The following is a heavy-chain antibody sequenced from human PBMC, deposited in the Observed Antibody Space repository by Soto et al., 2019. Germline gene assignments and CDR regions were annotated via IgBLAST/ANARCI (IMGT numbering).Heavy chain of an antibody. J-gene: IGHJ4*02. Sequence: SETLSLTCTVSGGSISSGGYYWSWIRQHPGKGLEWIGYIYYSGSTYYNPSLKSRVTISVDTSKNQFPLKLSSVTAADTAVYYCAIHSGYDFRVSYWGQGTLVTVSS. D-gene: IGHD5-12*01. CDR1: GGSISSGGYY. CDR2: IYYSGST. V-gene: IGHV4-31*03. CDR3: AIHSGYDFRVSY.